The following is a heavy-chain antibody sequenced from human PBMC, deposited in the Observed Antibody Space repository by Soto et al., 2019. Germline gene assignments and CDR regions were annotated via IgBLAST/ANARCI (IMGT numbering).Heavy chain of an antibody. CDR3: ARDGHDILTDFDC. D-gene: IGHD3-9*01. Sequence: PGGSLRLSCGASGFTFRSYSMNWVRQAPGKGLEWVSSISGSGSYIYYADSVKGRFTISRDNAKNSLYLQMNSLRAEDTAVYYCARDGHDILTDFDCWGQGTLVTVSS. CDR2: ISGSGSYI. J-gene: IGHJ4*02. V-gene: IGHV3-21*06. CDR1: GFTFRSYS.